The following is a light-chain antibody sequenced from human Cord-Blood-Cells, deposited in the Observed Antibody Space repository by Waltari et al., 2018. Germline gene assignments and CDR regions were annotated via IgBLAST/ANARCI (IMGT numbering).Light chain of an antibody. CDR2: GKN. CDR1: SLISYY. Sequence: SSELTQDPAVSVALGQTVRITCQGDSLISYYAMWYQQKPGQAPVLVIYGKNNRPSGIPDRFSGSSSGNTASLTITGAQAEDEADYYCNSRDSSGNHVVFGGGTKLTVL. V-gene: IGLV3-19*01. CDR3: NSRDSSGNHVV. J-gene: IGLJ2*01.